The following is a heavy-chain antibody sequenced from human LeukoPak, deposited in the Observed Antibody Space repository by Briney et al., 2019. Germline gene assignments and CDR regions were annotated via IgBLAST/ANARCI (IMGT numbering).Heavy chain of an antibody. D-gene: IGHD3-10*01. CDR3: ARANYYGSGTWSDY. CDR1: GFTFVSFS. V-gene: IGHV3-21*01. CDR2: ISSSSSYI. J-gene: IGHJ4*02. Sequence: GGSLRLSWPASGFTFVSFSMNWVRRAPGKGLEWFSSISSSSSYIYYADSVKGRFTISRDNAKNSLYLQMNSLRAEDTAVYYCARANYYGSGTWSDYWGQGTLVTVSS.